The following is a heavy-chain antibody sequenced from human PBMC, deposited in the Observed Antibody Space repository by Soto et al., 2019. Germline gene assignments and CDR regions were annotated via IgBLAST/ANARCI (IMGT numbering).Heavy chain of an antibody. V-gene: IGHV3-74*01. J-gene: IGHJ4*02. CDR2: IDHDGPT. CDR3: VRDSHGDY. CDR1: GFIFSNYW. Sequence: EVQLVESGGGLVQPGGSLRLSCAGSGFIFSNYWMHLVRQAPGKGPEWVSRIDHDGPTDYAASVRGRFTISRDNAENTLYLQMNSLRPEDTAVYYCVRDSHGDYWGQGTLVTVSS.